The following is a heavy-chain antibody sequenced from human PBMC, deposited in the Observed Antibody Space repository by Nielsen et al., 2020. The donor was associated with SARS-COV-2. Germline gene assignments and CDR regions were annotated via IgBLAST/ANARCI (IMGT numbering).Heavy chain of an antibody. CDR3: ARGRMGTMVRGVNYFDY. CDR1: GGSISSYY. Sequence: SETLSLTCTVSGGSISSYYWSWIRQPPGKGLEWIGYIYYSGSTNYNPSLKSRVTISVDTSKNQFSLKLSSVTAADTAVYYCARGRMGTMVRGVNYFDYWGQGTLVTVSS. CDR2: IYYSGST. J-gene: IGHJ4*02. D-gene: IGHD3-10*01. V-gene: IGHV4-59*01.